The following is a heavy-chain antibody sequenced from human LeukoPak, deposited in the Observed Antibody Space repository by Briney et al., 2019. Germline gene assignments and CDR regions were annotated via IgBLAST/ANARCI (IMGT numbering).Heavy chain of an antibody. V-gene: IGHV3-23*01. CDR2: ITGSGGST. D-gene: IGHD3-9*01. J-gene: IGHJ4*02. CDR3: AKWGDYDVLTGYYDPDY. Sequence: WWAGGLSCADSGCTFRKYAMSWVRQAQRKGLEWVSAITGSGGSTYYADSVKGRFAISRDNSKNTLYLQMNSLRAEDTAVYYCAKWGDYDVLTGYYDPDYWGQGTLVTVSS. CDR1: GCTFRKYA.